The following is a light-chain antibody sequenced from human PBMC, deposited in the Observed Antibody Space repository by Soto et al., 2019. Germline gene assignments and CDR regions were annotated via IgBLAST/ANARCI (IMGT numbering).Light chain of an antibody. V-gene: IGKV1-39*01. Sequence: DIQMTQSPSSLSASVGDRVTITCRASQSISSYLNWYQQKPGKAPKLLIYAASSLQSGVPSRFSGSGSGTEFTLTINSLQPEDLATYYCQQSYSFPWTFGQGTKVNIK. CDR1: QSISSY. CDR2: AAS. J-gene: IGKJ1*01. CDR3: QQSYSFPWT.